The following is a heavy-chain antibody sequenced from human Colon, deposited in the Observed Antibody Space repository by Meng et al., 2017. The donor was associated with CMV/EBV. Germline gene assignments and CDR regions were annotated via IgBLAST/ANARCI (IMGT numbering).Heavy chain of an antibody. CDR1: GLTFGSSA. V-gene: IGHV1-69*10. J-gene: IGHJ3*01. CDR2: IIPFVGVP. D-gene: IGHD2-21*02. Sequence: SVKVSCKTAGLTFGSSAISWVRQAPGQGLEWMGGIIPFVGVPKYTEKFQGRATFTADTSTGTACMELSNLRSEDTAMYYCATSSCVTAVTCAVALEPKDAFDVWGQGTMVTVSS. CDR3: ATSSCVTAVTCAVALEPKDAFDV.